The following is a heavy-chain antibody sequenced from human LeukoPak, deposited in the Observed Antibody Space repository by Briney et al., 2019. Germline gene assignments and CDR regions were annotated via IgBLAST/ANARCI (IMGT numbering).Heavy chain of an antibody. D-gene: IGHD6-19*01. CDR2: IKQDGSEQ. CDR1: AITFSSQY. J-gene: IGHJ4*02. Sequence: QTGGSLRLSCAASAITFSSQYMSWVRQAPGKGLEWVANIKQDGSEQYYLDSVKGRFTISRDNAKNLLYLQMNSLRAEDTAIYYCAGGSGWLIDYWGQGTLVTVSS. CDR3: AGGSGWLIDY. V-gene: IGHV3-7*04.